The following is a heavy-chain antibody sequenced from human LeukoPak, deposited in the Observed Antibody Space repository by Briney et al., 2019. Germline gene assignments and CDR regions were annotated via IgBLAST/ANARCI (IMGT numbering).Heavy chain of an antibody. J-gene: IGHJ4*02. CDR3: AKGGVYGDYYFDY. CDR2: ISGSGGDT. D-gene: IGHD4-17*01. CDR1: GFPFSTYA. V-gene: IGHV3-23*01. Sequence: GGSLRLSCAASGFPFSTYAMSWVRQAPGKGLEWVSVISGSGGDTYYADSVEGRFTISGDNSKNTVYLQMNSLRAEGTALYYCAKGGVYGDYYFDYWGQGTLVTVSS.